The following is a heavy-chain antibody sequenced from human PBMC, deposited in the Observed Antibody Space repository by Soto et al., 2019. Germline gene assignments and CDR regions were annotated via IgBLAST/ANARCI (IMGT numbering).Heavy chain of an antibody. D-gene: IGHD3-9*01. J-gene: IGHJ6*03. Sequence: GASVKVSCKASGYTFTSYDINWVRQATGQGLEWMGWMNPNSGNTGYAQKFQGRVTMTRNTSISTAYMELSSLRSEDTAVCYCARGPTHYDILTGYYSNYYYMDVWGKGTTVTVSS. CDR3: ARGPTHYDILTGYYSNYYYMDV. CDR2: MNPNSGNT. V-gene: IGHV1-8*01. CDR1: GYTFTSYD.